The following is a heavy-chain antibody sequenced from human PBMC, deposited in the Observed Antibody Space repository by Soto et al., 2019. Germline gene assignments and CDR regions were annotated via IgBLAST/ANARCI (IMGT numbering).Heavy chain of an antibody. CDR1: GYTFTSYD. Sequence: ASVKVSFKASGYTFTSYDINWLRQAPGQGLEWLGWMDPNSGSTGYAQNFQGRVTMTRNISINTAHMELSSLRSEDTAVYYCARERKFDFWRKGLDVWGQGTTVTVSS. CDR3: ARERKFDFWRKGLDV. D-gene: IGHD3-3*01. J-gene: IGHJ6*02. CDR2: MDPNSGST. V-gene: IGHV1-8*01.